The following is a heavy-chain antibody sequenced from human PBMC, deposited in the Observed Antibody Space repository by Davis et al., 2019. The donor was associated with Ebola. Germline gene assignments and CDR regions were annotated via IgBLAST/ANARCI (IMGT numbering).Heavy chain of an antibody. CDR2: IKQDGSEK. D-gene: IGHD4-11*01. CDR1: GFTFSSYA. CDR3: ARDSDDYSFDY. J-gene: IGHJ4*02. Sequence: GESLKISCAASGFTFSSYAMSWVRQAPGKGLEWVANIKQDGSEKYYVDSVKGRFTISRDNAKNSLYLQMNSLRAEDTAVYYCARDSDDYSFDYWGQGTLVTVSS. V-gene: IGHV3-7*03.